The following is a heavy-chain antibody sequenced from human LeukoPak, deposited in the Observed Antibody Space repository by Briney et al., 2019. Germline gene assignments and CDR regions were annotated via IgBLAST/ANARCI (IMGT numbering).Heavy chain of an antibody. CDR3: ARVDIVVVPAARSGGYYYYMDV. Sequence: PSETLSLTCTVSGYSINSDCYWGWIRQPPGKGLEWIGNIYYSGSTNYNPSLKSRVTISVDTSKNQFSLKLSSVTAADTAVYYCARVDIVVVPAARSGGYYYYMDVWGKGTTVTVSS. CDR2: IYYSGST. V-gene: IGHV4-38-2*02. D-gene: IGHD2-2*01. CDR1: GYSINSDCY. J-gene: IGHJ6*03.